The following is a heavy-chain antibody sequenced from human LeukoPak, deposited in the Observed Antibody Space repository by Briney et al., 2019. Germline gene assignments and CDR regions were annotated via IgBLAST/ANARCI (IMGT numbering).Heavy chain of an antibody. CDR2: SSYSGTS. CDR1: GDSVSSDSYY. D-gene: IGHD5-18*01. J-gene: IGHJ4*02. Sequence: SETLSLTCSVSGDSVSSDSYYWSWIRQPPGKGLEWIGYSSYSGTSNSNPSLRSRVTISVDTSKNQFSLKLTSVTAADTAVYHCARERYSYVDYWGQGILVTVSS. V-gene: IGHV4-61*01. CDR3: ARERYSYVDY.